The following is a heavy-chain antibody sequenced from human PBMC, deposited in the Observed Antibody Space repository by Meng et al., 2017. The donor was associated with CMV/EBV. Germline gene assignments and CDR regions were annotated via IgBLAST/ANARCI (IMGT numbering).Heavy chain of an antibody. Sequence: GESLKISCAASGFTFSSYSMNWVRQAPGKGLEWVAFIRYDGSNKYYADSVKGRFTISRDNSKNTLYLQMNSLRAEDTAVYYCAKRGGYCSSTSCQYYYGMDVWGQGTTVTVSS. D-gene: IGHD2-2*01. V-gene: IGHV3-30*02. J-gene: IGHJ6*02. CDR2: IRYDGSNK. CDR1: GFTFSSYS. CDR3: AKRGGYCSSTSCQYYYGMDV.